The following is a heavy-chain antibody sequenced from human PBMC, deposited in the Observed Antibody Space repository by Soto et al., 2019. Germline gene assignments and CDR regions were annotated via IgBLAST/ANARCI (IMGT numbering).Heavy chain of an antibody. CDR2: IFSSGST. CDR3: AREGSYSAYNFAHGIQLWSFDF. D-gene: IGHD5-12*01. J-gene: IGHJ4*02. CDR1: GGSINTFY. V-gene: IGHV4-4*07. Sequence: SSETLSLTCTVSGGSINTFYWSWVRQSAGKGLEWIGRIFSSGSTSFNPSLESRVAMSVDTSKNHFSLNLSSVTAADMAVYYCAREGSYSAYNFAHGIQLWSFDFWGQGALVT.